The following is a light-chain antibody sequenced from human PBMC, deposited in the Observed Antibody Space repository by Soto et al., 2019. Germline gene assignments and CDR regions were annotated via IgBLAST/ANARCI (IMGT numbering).Light chain of an antibody. CDR1: QAIRND. Sequence: AIQMTQSPSSLSVSVGDRVTITCRASQAIRNDLGWYQQKPGEAPKVLIYAASNLQSGVPSRFSGSGSGTVFTLTSSSLQPEDFATYYCLQDYDYPWTFGQGTKVEIK. V-gene: IGKV1-6*01. J-gene: IGKJ1*01. CDR3: LQDYDYPWT. CDR2: AAS.